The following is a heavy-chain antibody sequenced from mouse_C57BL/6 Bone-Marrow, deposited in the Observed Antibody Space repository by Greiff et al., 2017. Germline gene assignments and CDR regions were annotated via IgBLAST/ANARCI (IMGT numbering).Heavy chain of an antibody. Sequence: QVQLQQPGAELVMPGASVKLSCKASGYTFTSYWMHWVKQRPGQGLEWIGDIDPSDSYTNYNQKFKGKSTLTVDKSSSTAYMQLSSLTSEDSAVYYCARWALDGSLLAYWGQGTLVTVSA. J-gene: IGHJ3*01. CDR3: ARWALDGSLLAY. CDR1: GYTFTSYW. CDR2: IDPSDSYT. D-gene: IGHD1-1*01. V-gene: IGHV1-69*01.